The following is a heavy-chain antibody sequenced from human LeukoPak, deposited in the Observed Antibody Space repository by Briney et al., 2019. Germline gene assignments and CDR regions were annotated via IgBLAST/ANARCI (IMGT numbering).Heavy chain of an antibody. CDR3: ASQAAAGNLDY. V-gene: IGHV1-69*13. Sequence: SVKVSCKASGGTFSSYAISWVRQAPGQGLEWMGGIIPIFGTANYAQKFQGRVAITADESTSTAYMELSSLRSEDTAVYYCASQAAAGNLDYWGQGTLVTVSS. CDR2: IIPIFGTA. CDR1: GGTFSSYA. J-gene: IGHJ4*02. D-gene: IGHD6-13*01.